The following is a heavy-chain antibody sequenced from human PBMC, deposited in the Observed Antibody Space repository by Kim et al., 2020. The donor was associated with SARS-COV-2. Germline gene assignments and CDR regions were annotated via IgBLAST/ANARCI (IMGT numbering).Heavy chain of an antibody. Sequence: GGSLRLSCAASGFTFDDYAMHWVRQAPGKGLEWVSGISWNSGSIGDADSVKGRFTISRDNAKNSLYLQMNSLRAEDTALYYCAKDTEHIVVAIEVWGQGTMVTVSS. CDR2: ISWNSGSI. CDR1: GFTFDDYA. D-gene: IGHD2-21*01. J-gene: IGHJ3*01. CDR3: AKDTEHIVVAIEV. V-gene: IGHV3-9*01.